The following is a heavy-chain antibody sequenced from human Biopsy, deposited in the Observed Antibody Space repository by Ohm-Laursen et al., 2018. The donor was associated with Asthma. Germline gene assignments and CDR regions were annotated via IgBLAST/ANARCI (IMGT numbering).Heavy chain of an antibody. CDR2: ITFDGSTQ. Sequence: SLRLSCSASGRHFGSYNMHWARQTPGKGLEWVAVITFDGSTQHYGDSVKGRFTISRDNSKNMLFLQMNSLRAEDTAVYYCSRDTLGYYFDIWGQGTQVTVSS. CDR1: GRHFGSYN. J-gene: IGHJ4*02. V-gene: IGHV3-30-3*01. CDR3: SRDTLGYYFDI. D-gene: IGHD6-13*01.